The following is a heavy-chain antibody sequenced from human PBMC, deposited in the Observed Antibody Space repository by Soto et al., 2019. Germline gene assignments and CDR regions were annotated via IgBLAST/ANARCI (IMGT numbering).Heavy chain of an antibody. Sequence: QVQLVESGGGVVQPGRSLRLSCAASGFTFSHYGIHWVRQAPGKGLEWLAVISYDGSNKHYADSVKGRFTVSRDNSQNTLYLQMNSLRAEDTAVYFCARYSGKYQGPIDYWGQGTLLTVSS. D-gene: IGHD1-26*01. CDR3: ARYSGKYQGPIDY. V-gene: IGHV3-30*03. J-gene: IGHJ4*02. CDR2: ISYDGSNK. CDR1: GFTFSHYG.